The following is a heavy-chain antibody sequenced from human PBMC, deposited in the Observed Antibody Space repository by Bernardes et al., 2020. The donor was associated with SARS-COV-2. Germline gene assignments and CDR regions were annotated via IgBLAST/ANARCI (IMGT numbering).Heavy chain of an antibody. Sequence: SETLSLTCAVYGGSFRGYYWSWIRQPPGKGLEWIGEINHSGSTNYNPSLKSRVTISVDTSKNQFSLKLSSVTAADTAVYYCARGPLDVNTIFGVVITDGYAFDIWGQGTMVTVSS. J-gene: IGHJ3*02. V-gene: IGHV4-34*01. CDR2: INHSGST. D-gene: IGHD3-3*01. CDR1: GGSFRGYY. CDR3: ARGPLDVNTIFGVVITDGYAFDI.